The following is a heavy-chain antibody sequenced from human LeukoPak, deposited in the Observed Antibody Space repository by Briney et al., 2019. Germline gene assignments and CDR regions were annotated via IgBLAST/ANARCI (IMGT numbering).Heavy chain of an antibody. CDR3: AREGGHDYGDY. V-gene: IGHV3-7*03. CDR2: IKQDGSEK. CDR1: GFTSSSYW. D-gene: IGHD3-16*01. Sequence: GGSLRLSCAASGFTSSSYWMSWVRQAPGKGLEWVANIKQDGSEKYYVDSVKGRFTISRDNAKNSLYLQMNSLRAEDTAVYYCAREGGHDYGDYWGQGTLVTVSS. J-gene: IGHJ4*02.